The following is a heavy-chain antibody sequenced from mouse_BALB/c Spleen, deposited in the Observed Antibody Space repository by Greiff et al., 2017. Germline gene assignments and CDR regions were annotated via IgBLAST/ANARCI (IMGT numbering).Heavy chain of an antibody. D-gene: IGHD3-1*01. CDR3: ARGESGLAYYYAMDY. J-gene: IGHJ4*01. V-gene: IGHV5-12-2*01. Sequence: EVKLVESGGGLVQPGGSLKLSCAASGFTFSSYTMSWVRQTPGKRLEWVAYISNGGGSTYYPDTVKGRFTISRDNAKNTLYMQMSSLTSEDTAMYYCARGESGLAYYYAMDYWGQGTSVTVSS. CDR2: ISNGGGST. CDR1: GFTFSSYT.